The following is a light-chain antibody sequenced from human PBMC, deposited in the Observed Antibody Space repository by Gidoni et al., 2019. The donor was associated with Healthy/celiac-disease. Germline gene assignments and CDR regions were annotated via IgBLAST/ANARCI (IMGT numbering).Light chain of an antibody. CDR2: EVS. V-gene: IGLV2-14*01. Sequence: QSALTPPASVSGSPAQSITISCTGTSSDVGGCNYVSWYQQAPGKAPKLMIYEVSDRPSGVSNRFSGSKSGNTASLTISGLQAEDEADYYCSSYTSSSTQYVFGTGTKVTVL. CDR3: SSYTSSSTQYV. J-gene: IGLJ1*01. CDR1: SSDVGGCNY.